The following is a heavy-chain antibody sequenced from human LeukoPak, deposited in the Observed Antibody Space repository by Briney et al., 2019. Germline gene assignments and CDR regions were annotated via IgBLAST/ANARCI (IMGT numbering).Heavy chain of an antibody. CDR2: ISSSSSYI. CDR1: GFTFSSYS. Sequence: GGSLRLSCAASGFTFSSYSMNWVRQAPGKGLEWVSSISSSSSYIYYADSVKGRFTISRDNAKNSLYLQMNSLRAEDTAVYYCARGMRDLDCGGDCHSYYYYYMDVWGKGTTVTVSS. V-gene: IGHV3-21*01. D-gene: IGHD2-21*01. J-gene: IGHJ6*03. CDR3: ARGMRDLDCGGDCHSYYYYYMDV.